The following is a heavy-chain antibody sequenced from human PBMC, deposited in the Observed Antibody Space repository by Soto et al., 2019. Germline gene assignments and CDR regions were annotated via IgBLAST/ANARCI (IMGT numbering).Heavy chain of an antibody. CDR3: ARPLGSYYYNGMDV. D-gene: IGHD3-16*01. Sequence: PGGSLRLSCAASGFTVSSNYMSWVRQAPGKGLEWVSVIYSGGSTYYADSVKGRFTISRDNSKNTLYLQMNSLRAEDTAVYYCARPLGSYYYNGMDVWGQGTMVTVSS. CDR2: IYSGGST. J-gene: IGHJ6*02. V-gene: IGHV3-66*04. CDR1: GFTVSSNY.